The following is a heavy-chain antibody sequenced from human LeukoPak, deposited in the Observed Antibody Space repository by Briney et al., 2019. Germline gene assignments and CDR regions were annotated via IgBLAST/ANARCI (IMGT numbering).Heavy chain of an antibody. D-gene: IGHD3-22*01. Sequence: GGSLRLSCAASGFTFSSYSMSWVRQAPGRGLEWVSTIDTTTGGSYYADSVKGRFFISRDDSQDTLYLQLNSLRADDTAVYYCAKVNYYHPYFWGQGTLVTVSS. CDR1: GFTFSSYS. V-gene: IGHV3-23*01. CDR2: IDTTTGGS. CDR3: AKVNYYHPYF. J-gene: IGHJ4*02.